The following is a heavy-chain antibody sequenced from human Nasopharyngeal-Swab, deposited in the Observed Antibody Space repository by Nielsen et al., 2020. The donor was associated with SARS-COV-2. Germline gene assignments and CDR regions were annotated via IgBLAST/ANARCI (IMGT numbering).Heavy chain of an antibody. Sequence: ASVKVSCKASGYTFTSYDINWVRQATGQGLEWMGWMNPNSGNTGYAQKFQGRVTMTRNTSISTAYMELSSLRSEDTAVYYCAREPWVTTPYFDYWGQGTLVTVSS. CDR3: AREPWVTTPYFDY. J-gene: IGHJ4*02. CDR1: GYTFTSYD. CDR2: MNPNSGNT. D-gene: IGHD4-17*01. V-gene: IGHV1-8*01.